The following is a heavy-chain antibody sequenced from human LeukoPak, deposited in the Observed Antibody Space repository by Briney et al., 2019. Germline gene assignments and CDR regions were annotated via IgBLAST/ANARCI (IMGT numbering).Heavy chain of an antibody. J-gene: IGHJ4*02. CDR3: AREVYYGSGGPRLDY. D-gene: IGHD3-10*01. Sequence: GGSLRLSCAASGFIFSDHSLHWVRQAPGKGLEWISYISSGGTTIYYADSVKGRFTISRDNAKNSLSLQMSSLRAEDTAVYCCAREVYYGSGGPRLDYWGQGTLVTVSS. CDR2: ISSGGTTI. V-gene: IGHV3-48*01. CDR1: GFIFSDHS.